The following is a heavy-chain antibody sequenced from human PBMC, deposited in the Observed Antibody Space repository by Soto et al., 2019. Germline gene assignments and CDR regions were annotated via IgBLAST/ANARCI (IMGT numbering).Heavy chain of an antibody. J-gene: IGHJ4*02. CDR1: GDSITTNGYY. Sequence: SETLSLTCSVSGDSITTNGYYWGWIRQPPGKGLQWIGNVYWTGSTFSHPSLTSRVFISVDTSKNEFSLRLTSVTAADTAVYYCARSHYTYGLLIDYWVPGTLVTVSS. CDR3: ARSHYTYGLLIDY. V-gene: IGHV4-39*01. D-gene: IGHD2-8*01. CDR2: VYWTGST.